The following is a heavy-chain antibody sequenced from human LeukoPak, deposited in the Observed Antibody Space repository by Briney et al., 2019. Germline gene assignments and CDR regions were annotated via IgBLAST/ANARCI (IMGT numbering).Heavy chain of an antibody. Sequence: SGGSLRLSCAASGFTFSNYAISWVRQAPGKGLEWVSGISGTTGSTYYADSVRGRFTISRDNSKNTVYLQMNSLRAEDTAVYYCAKLFDASSSADYWGQGTLVTVSS. J-gene: IGHJ4*02. CDR2: ISGTTGST. CDR1: GFTFSNYA. CDR3: AKLFDASSSADY. D-gene: IGHD6-6*01. V-gene: IGHV3-23*01.